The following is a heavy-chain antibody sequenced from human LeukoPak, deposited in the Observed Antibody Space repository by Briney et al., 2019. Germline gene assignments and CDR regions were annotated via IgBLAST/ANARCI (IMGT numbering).Heavy chain of an antibody. J-gene: IGHJ6*02. CDR3: ATSWGPDTSAFRWGRDGMDV. V-gene: IGHV3-23*01. D-gene: IGHD3-16*01. CDR1: GLTFNNYA. Sequence: GGSLRLSCAVSGLTFNNYAMSWVRQAPGKGLEWVSAISKSGDHTYYAASAKGRFTIYRDNSKSTQYLQMNSLRAGDTAVYYCATSWGPDTSAFRWGRDGMDVWGQGTTVIVS. CDR2: ISKSGDHT.